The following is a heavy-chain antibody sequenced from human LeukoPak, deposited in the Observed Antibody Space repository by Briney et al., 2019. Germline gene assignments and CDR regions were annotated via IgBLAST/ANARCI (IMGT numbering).Heavy chain of an antibody. Sequence: GGSLRPSCAASGFTFSSYAMSWVRQAPGKGLERVSAISGSGGSTYYADSVKGRFTISRDSSKNTLYLQLNSLRDGDTAVYYCAKDMIPYCGGDCYSPLGYWGQGTLVSVSS. CDR1: GFTFSSYA. CDR3: AKDMIPYCGGDCYSPLGY. CDR2: ISGSGGST. V-gene: IGHV3-23*01. D-gene: IGHD2-21*02. J-gene: IGHJ4*02.